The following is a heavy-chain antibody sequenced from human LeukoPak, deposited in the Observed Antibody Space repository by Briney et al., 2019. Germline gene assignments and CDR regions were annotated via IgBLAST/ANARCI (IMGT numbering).Heavy chain of an antibody. CDR3: ARGRVGSTNPSYYGMDV. V-gene: IGHV4-59*01. D-gene: IGHD1-26*01. CDR2: IYYSGST. Sequence: PSETLSLTCTVSGGSISSYYWSWIRQPPGKGLEWIGYIYYSGSTNYNPSLKSRVTISVDTSKNQFSLKLSSVTAAVTAVYYCARGRVGSTNPSYYGMDVWGQGTTVTVSS. J-gene: IGHJ6*02. CDR1: GGSISSYY.